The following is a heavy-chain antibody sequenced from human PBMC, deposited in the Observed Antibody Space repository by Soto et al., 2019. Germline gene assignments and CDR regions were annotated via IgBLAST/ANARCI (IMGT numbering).Heavy chain of an antibody. CDR2: IYYSGST. J-gene: IGHJ4*02. CDR3: ARQAQIIAARPDDWESYFDY. D-gene: IGHD6-6*01. V-gene: IGHV4-39*07. Sequence: SETLSLTCTVSGGSISSSSYYWGWIRQPPGKGLEWIGSIYYSGSTYYNPSLKSRVTISVDTSKNQFSLKLSSVTAADTAVYYCARQAQIIAARPDDWESYFDYWGQGTLVTVSS. CDR1: GGSISSSSYY.